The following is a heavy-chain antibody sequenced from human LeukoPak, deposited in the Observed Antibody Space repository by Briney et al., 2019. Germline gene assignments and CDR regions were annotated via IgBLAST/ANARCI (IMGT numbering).Heavy chain of an antibody. J-gene: IGHJ4*02. CDR1: GGSISSSSYY. CDR3: ARGGRSGYSIDY. CDR2: IYYSGST. Sequence: SETLSLTCTVSGGSISSSSYYWGWIRQPPGKGLEWIGSIYYSGSTYYNPSLKGRVTISVDTSKNQFSLKLSSVTAADTAVYYCARGGRSGYSIDYWGQGTLVTVSS. D-gene: IGHD3-3*01. V-gene: IGHV4-39*07.